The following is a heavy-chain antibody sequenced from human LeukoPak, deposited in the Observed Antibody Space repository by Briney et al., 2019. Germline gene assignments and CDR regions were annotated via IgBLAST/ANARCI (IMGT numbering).Heavy chain of an antibody. CDR1: GFTFSSYG. CDR3: AKDLLAARPSVQYFDY. V-gene: IGHV3-30*02. D-gene: IGHD6-6*01. CDR2: IRYDGSNK. Sequence: GGSLRLSCAASGFTFSSYGMHWVRQAPGKGLEWVAFIRYDGSNKYYADSVKGRFTISRDNSKNTLYLQMNSLRAEDTAVYYCAKDLLAARPSVQYFDYWGQGILVTVSS. J-gene: IGHJ4*02.